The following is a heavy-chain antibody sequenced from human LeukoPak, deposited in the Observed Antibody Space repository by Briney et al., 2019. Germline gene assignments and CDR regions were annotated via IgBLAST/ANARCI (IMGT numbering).Heavy chain of an antibody. CDR3: AKMGRVVDSSGYPDY. CDR2: IRYDGSNK. Sequence: GGSLRLSCAASGFTFSRYGMHWVRQAPGKGLEWVAFIRYDGSNKYYADSVKGRFTISRDNSKNTLYLQMNSLGAEDTAVYYCAKMGRVVDSSGYPDYWGQGTLVTVSS. D-gene: IGHD3-22*01. V-gene: IGHV3-30*02. J-gene: IGHJ4*02. CDR1: GFTFSRYG.